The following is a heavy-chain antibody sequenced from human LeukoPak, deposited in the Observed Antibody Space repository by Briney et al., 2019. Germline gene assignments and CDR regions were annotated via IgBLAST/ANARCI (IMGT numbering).Heavy chain of an antibody. J-gene: IGHJ5*02. CDR3: ASPMYYYDSSGYLPFHWFDP. V-gene: IGHV3-21*01. Sequence: PGGSLRLSCAASGFTFSSYSMNWVRQAPGKGLEWVSSISSSSSYIYYADSVKGRFTISRDNAKNSLYLQMNSLRAEDTAVYYCASPMYYYDSSGYLPFHWFDPWGQGTLVTVSS. CDR2: ISSSSSYI. CDR1: GFTFSSYS. D-gene: IGHD3-22*01.